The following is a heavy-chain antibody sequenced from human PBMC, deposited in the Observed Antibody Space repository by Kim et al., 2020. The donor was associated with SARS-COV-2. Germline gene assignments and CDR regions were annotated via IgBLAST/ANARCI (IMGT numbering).Heavy chain of an antibody. CDR3: ARAKGWRTTWTYYSGY. D-gene: IGHD1-26*01. Sequence: DTGKGRFTISRDNSKSTLYLQRSSLRPEDTVVYYCARAKGWRTTWTYYSGYWGQGTLVTVSS. V-gene: IGHV3-30*15. J-gene: IGHJ4*02.